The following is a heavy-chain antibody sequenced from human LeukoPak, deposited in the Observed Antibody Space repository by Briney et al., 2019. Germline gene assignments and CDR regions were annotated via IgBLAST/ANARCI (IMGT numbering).Heavy chain of an antibody. CDR1: GFTFSSYA. CDR3: AKAPPKSGYAQRWLQSDNKRQVLPDY. D-gene: IGHD5-24*01. V-gene: IGHV3-23*01. J-gene: IGHJ4*02. Sequence: PGGSLRLSCAASGFTFSSYAMSWVRQAPGKGLEWVSAISGSGGSTYYADSVKGRFTISRDNSKNTLYLQMNSLRAEDTAVYYCAKAPPKSGYAQRWLQSDNKRQVLPDYWGQGTLVTVSS. CDR2: ISGSGGST.